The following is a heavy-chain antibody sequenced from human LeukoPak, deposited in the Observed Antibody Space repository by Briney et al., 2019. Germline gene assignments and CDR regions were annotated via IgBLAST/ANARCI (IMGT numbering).Heavy chain of an antibody. CDR3: VRDGEGLAISVNYWFDL. CDR2: MNPNNGNT. J-gene: IGHJ5*02. V-gene: IGHV1-8*01. CDR1: GFTFTRYD. D-gene: IGHD3-10*01. Sequence: ASVKVSCKASGFTFTRYDINWVRQATGQGLEWMGWMNPNNGNTGYAQTFQGRVTMTRDTFTSTAYMELRSLTSEDTAVYYCVRDGEGLAISVNYWFDLWGQGTLVTDSS.